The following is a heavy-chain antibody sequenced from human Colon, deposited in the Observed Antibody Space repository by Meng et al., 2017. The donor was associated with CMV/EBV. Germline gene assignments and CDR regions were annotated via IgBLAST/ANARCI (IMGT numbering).Heavy chain of an antibody. D-gene: IGHD6-19*01. J-gene: IGHJ4*02. CDR2: VNHNGGT. Sequence: QSRSLTGAVYGGSLSGFYWSWVRQSPGKGLEWIGEVNHNGGTNYDSSLESRVTISIDTSKNQFSLRVTSVTAADAAVYFCARAPGSGWPTHWGQGTLVTVSS. V-gene: IGHV4-34*01. CDR1: GGSLSGFY. CDR3: ARAPGSGWPTH.